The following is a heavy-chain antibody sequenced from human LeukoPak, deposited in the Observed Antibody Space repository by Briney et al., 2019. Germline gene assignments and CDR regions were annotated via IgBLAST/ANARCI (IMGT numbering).Heavy chain of an antibody. J-gene: IGHJ3*02. V-gene: IGHV1-18*01. Sequence: ASVKVSCKASGYTFTSYGISWVRQAPGQGLEWMGWISAYNGNTNYAQKLQGRVTMTTDTSTSTAYMELRSLRSDDTAVYYCAREYCSSTSCYTGAFDIWGQGTMVTVSS. CDR1: GYTFTSYG. D-gene: IGHD2-2*01. CDR3: AREYCSSTSCYTGAFDI. CDR2: ISAYNGNT.